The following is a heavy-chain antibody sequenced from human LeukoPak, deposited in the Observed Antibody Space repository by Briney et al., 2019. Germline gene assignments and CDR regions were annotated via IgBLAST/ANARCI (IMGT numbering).Heavy chain of an antibody. D-gene: IGHD6-19*01. Sequence: PSETLSLTCTVSGDSISSSPYYWGWIRQPPGKGLEWIGSIYYTGSTYYNPSLKSRVTISVDTSKNQFSLKLSSVTAAGTAVYYCARRYSYSSLPDYWGQGTLVTVSS. CDR3: ARRYSYSSLPDY. V-gene: IGHV4-39*01. CDR2: IYYTGST. CDR1: GDSISSSPYY. J-gene: IGHJ4*02.